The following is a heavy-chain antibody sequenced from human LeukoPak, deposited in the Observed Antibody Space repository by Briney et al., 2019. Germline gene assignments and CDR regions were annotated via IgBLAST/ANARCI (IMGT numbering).Heavy chain of an antibody. CDR1: GGSISSYY. CDR2: IYYSGST. J-gene: IGHJ3*02. CDR3: ARVTIFGVARDEAFDI. Sequence: SETLSLTCTVSGGSISSYYWSWIRQPPGKGLEWIGYIYYSGSTNYNPSLKSRVTILVDTSKNQFSLKLSSVTAADTAVYYCARVTIFGVARDEAFDIWGQGTMVTVSS. D-gene: IGHD3-3*01. V-gene: IGHV4-59*12.